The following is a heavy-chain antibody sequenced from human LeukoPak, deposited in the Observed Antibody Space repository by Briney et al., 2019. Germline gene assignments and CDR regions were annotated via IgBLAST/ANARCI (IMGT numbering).Heavy chain of an antibody. J-gene: IGHJ4*02. CDR3: TFAFWSGYYTRNFDY. CDR1: GFTFSGSA. Sequence: GGALRLSCAASGFTFSGSAMHWVRQASGNGLEWVGRIRSTATSYATASAASVKGRFTISRDDSKNTAYLQMNSLKTEDTAVYYCTFAFWSGYYTRNFDYWGQGTLVTVSS. CDR2: IRSTATSYAT. V-gene: IGHV3-73*01. D-gene: IGHD3-3*01.